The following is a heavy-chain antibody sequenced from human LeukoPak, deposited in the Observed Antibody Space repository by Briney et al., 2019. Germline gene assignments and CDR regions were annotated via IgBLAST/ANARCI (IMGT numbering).Heavy chain of an antibody. CDR1: RYSISSGYY. CDR2: IYHSGST. D-gene: IGHD5-18*01. CDR3: ASGYNYGYPFDS. Sequence: SETLSLTCPVSRYSISSGYYWGWIRQPPGKGLEWIGSIYHSGSTYYNPSLKSRVTISVDTSKNQFSLKMSSVTAADTAVYYCASGYNYGYPFDSWGQGTLVTVSS. J-gene: IGHJ4*02. V-gene: IGHV4-38-2*01.